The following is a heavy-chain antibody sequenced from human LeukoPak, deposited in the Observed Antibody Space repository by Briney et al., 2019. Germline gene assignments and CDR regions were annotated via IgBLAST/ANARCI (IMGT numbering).Heavy chain of an antibody. CDR1: GFTFNTYS. D-gene: IGHD6-13*01. CDR3: ARETPDSSSWTAFDF. CDR2: ISSSSSYI. Sequence: GGSLRLSCAASGFTFNTYSLSWVRQAPGKGLEWVSSISSSSSYIYYADSVKGRFTISRDNAKNSLSLQMNSLRDEDTAVYYCARETPDSSSWTAFDFWGQGTLVTVSS. J-gene: IGHJ4*02. V-gene: IGHV3-21*01.